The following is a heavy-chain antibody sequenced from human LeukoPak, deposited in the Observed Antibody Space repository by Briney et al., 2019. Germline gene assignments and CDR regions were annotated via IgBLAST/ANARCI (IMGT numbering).Heavy chain of an antibody. J-gene: IGHJ3*02. Sequence: GGSLRLSCAASRFTFSSYAMSWVRQTPGKGLEWVAVISSDGTNKYYADSLKGRFTISRDNSKNTLYLQMNSLRAEDTAVYYCAKLARTGYLTDAFDIWGQGTMVTVSS. CDR2: ISSDGTNK. V-gene: IGHV3-30*18. D-gene: IGHD3/OR15-3a*01. CDR3: AKLARTGYLTDAFDI. CDR1: RFTFSSYA.